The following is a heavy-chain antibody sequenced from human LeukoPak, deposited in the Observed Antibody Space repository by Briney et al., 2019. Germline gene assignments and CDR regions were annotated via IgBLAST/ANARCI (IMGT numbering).Heavy chain of an antibody. CDR2: FDPEDGET. CDR1: GYTLTELS. CDR3: AADPLVTYYYDSSGYGDY. J-gene: IGHJ4*02. V-gene: IGHV1-24*01. Sequence: ASVKVSWKVSGYTLTELSMHWVRQAPGKGLEWMGGFDPEDGETIYAQKFQGRVTMTEDTSTDTAYMELSSLRSEDTAVYYCAADPLVTYYYDSSGYGDYWGQGTLVTVSS. D-gene: IGHD3-22*01.